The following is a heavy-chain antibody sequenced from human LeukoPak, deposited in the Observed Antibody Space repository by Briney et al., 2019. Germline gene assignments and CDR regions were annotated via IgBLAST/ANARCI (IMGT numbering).Heavy chain of an antibody. CDR2: IYSGGST. J-gene: IGHJ6*04. D-gene: IGHD3-10*02. CDR1: GFTFSTYG. CDR3: AELGITMIGGV. V-gene: IGHV3-66*01. Sequence: GGSLRLSCAASGFTFSTYGMNWVRQAPGKGLEWVSVIYSGGSTYYADSVKGRFTISRDNSKNTLYLQMNSLGAEDTAVYYCAELGITMIGGVWGKGTTVTISS.